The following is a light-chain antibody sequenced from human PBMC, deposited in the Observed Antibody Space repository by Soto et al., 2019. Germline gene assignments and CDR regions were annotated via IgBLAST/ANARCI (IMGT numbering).Light chain of an antibody. Sequence: QSALTQPRSVSGSPGQSVTISCTGTSSDVGGYNYVSWYQQYPGKAPKLMIYDVSKRPSGVPDRFSGSKSGNTASLTISGLQAEDEADYYCCSYTSSTTPLFGGGTKLTVL. J-gene: IGLJ2*01. V-gene: IGLV2-11*01. CDR1: SSDVGGYNY. CDR3: CSYTSSTTPL. CDR2: DVS.